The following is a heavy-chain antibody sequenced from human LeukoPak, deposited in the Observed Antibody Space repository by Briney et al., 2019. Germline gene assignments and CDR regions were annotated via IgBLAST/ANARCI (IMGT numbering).Heavy chain of an antibody. J-gene: IGHJ4*02. CDR2: ISYDGSNK. V-gene: IGHV3-30-3*01. CDR3: ARGRCSGGSCYSDY. D-gene: IGHD2-15*01. CDR1: GFTFSSYA. Sequence: GGSLRLSCAASGFTFSSYAMHWVRQAPGKGLEWVAVISYDGSNKYYADSVKGRFTISRDNSKNTLYLQMNSLRAEDTAVYYCARGRCSGGSCYSDYWGQGTLVTVSS.